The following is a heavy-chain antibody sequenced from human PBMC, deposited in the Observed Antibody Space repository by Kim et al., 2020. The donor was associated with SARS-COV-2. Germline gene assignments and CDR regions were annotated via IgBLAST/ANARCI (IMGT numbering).Heavy chain of an antibody. V-gene: IGHV4-39*01. CDR2: IYYSGST. J-gene: IGHJ4*02. CDR3: ARGFRDRVRGVPAGY. D-gene: IGHD3-10*02. Sequence: SETLSLTCTVSGGSISSSSYYWGWIRQPPGKGLEWIGSIYYSGSTYYNPSLKSRVTISVDTSKNQFSLKLSSVTAADTAVYYCARGFRDRVRGVPAGYWGQGTLVTVSS. CDR1: GGSISSSSYY.